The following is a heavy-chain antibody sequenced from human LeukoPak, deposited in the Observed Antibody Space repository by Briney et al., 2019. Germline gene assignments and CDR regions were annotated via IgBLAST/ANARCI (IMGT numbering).Heavy chain of an antibody. J-gene: IGHJ4*02. CDR1: GFTFSSYS. V-gene: IGHV3-48*01. D-gene: IGHD2-15*01. Sequence: PGGTLRLSCTAYGFTFSSYSMNWVRQAPWKGLEWVSYISSSSSTIYYADSVKGRFTVSRDNAKNSLYLQMNSLRAEDTAVYYCARVEVVVAASFDYWGQGTLVTVSS. CDR2: ISSSSSTI. CDR3: ARVEVVVAASFDY.